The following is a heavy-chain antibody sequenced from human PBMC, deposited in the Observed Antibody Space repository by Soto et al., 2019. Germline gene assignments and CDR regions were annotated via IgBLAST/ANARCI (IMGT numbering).Heavy chain of an antibody. CDR1: GFSLNTRGVA. J-gene: IGHJ4*02. Sequence: QITLKECGPTLVKPTQTLTLTCTFTGFSLNTRGVAVAWIRQPPGKALEWLGLIYWDDDTRYSPSLKTRLIIARDTSENQVVLTLTDLDPVDTATYFCAHTFGIFTGYNINFDYWGQGALVTVSS. D-gene: IGHD3-9*01. CDR3: AHTFGIFTGYNINFDY. V-gene: IGHV2-5*02. CDR2: IYWDDDT.